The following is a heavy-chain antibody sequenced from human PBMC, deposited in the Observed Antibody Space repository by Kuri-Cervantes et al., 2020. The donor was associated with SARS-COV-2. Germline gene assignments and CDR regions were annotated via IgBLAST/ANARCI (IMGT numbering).Heavy chain of an antibody. D-gene: IGHD2-2*01. CDR1: GFTVSSNE. V-gene: IGHV3-38-3*01. CDR3: AKDVSSTSWQKGAFDI. J-gene: IGHJ3*02. CDR2: ISGGST. Sequence: GESLKISCAASGFTVSSNEMSWVRQAPGKGLEWVSSISGGSTYYADSVKGRFTISRDNSKNTLYLQMNSLRAEDTAVYYCAKDVSSTSWQKGAFDIWGQGTMVTVSS.